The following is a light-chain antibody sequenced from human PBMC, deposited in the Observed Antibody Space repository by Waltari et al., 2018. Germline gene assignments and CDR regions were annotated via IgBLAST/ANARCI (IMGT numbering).Light chain of an antibody. CDR2: KAS. CDR3: QQYITYLA. CDR1: QSINSD. V-gene: IGKV1-5*03. J-gene: IGKJ1*01. Sequence: IQMTQSPSTLSASVGDRVTITCRASQSINSDLAWYQQEPGKVPKLLIYKASTLVSGVPSRFSGSGSGTEFTLTISSLQPDDFATYYCQQYITYLAFGQGTKVEVK.